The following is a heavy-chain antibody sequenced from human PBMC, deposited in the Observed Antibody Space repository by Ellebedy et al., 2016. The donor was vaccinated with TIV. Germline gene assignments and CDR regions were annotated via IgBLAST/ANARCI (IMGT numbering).Heavy chain of an antibody. J-gene: IGHJ4*02. CDR2: ISYDGSNK. Sequence: PGGSLRLSCAASGFTFSSYAMHWVRQAPGKGLEWVAVISYDGSNKYYADSVKGRFTISRDNSKNTLYLQMNSLRAEDTAVYYCARSLAEERELREAFDYWGQGTLVTVSS. CDR3: ARSLAEERELREAFDY. D-gene: IGHD1-26*01. CDR1: GFTFSSYA. V-gene: IGHV3-30-3*01.